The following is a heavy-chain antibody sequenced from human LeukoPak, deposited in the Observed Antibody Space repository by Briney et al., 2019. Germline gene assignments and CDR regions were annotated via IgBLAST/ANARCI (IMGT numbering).Heavy chain of an antibody. CDR2: IYHSGST. Sequence: PSETLSLTCAVYGGSFSGYYWSWIRQPPGKGLEWIGYIYHSGSTYYNPSLKSRVTISVDRSKNQFSLKLSSVTAADTAVYYCARDYYYGSGSYYPRGQGTLVTVSS. V-gene: IGHV4-34*01. J-gene: IGHJ5*02. CDR3: ARDYYYGSGSYYP. CDR1: GGSFSGYY. D-gene: IGHD3-10*01.